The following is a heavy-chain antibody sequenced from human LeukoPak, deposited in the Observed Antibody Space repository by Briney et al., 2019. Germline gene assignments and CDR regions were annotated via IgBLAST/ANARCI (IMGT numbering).Heavy chain of an antibody. Sequence: SETLSLTCSVSGGSVNTYYWSWIRQPPGKGLEWIGEINHSGSTNYNPSLKSRVTISVDTSKNQFSLKLSSVTAADTAVYYCARGWIVGATDFDYWGQGTLVTVSS. CDR1: GGSVNTYY. CDR2: INHSGST. CDR3: ARGWIVGATDFDY. D-gene: IGHD1-26*01. J-gene: IGHJ4*02. V-gene: IGHV4-34*01.